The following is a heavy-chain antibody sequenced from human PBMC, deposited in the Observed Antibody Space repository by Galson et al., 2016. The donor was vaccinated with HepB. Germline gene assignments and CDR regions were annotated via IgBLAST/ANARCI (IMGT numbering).Heavy chain of an antibody. V-gene: IGHV3-30*14. D-gene: IGHD4-17*01. CDR1: GLIFSNYD. Sequence: SLRLSCAASGLIFSNYDFHWVRQAPGKGLEWMTVFSSDANNKYYADSVKGRFTVSRDNAKNILSLQMNSLRPEDTATYYCARVKGGPLRGYFDLWGQGALVIVSS. CDR2: FSSDANNK. J-gene: IGHJ4*02. CDR3: ARVKGGPLRGYFDL.